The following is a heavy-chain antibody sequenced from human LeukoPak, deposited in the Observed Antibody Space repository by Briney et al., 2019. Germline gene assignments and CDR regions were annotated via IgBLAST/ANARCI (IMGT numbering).Heavy chain of an antibody. J-gene: IGHJ4*02. CDR1: GGSLSGYY. D-gene: IGHD4-17*01. CDR2: INPGGNT. Sequence: PSETLSLTCGVYGGSLSGYYWNWMRQPPGKGLEWIGEINPGGNTKYNPSLKSRVTISVDTSKNQFSLKLSSVTAADTAVYYCAAGPVTTLELCYCWGQGTLVTVSS. V-gene: IGHV4-34*01. CDR3: AAGPVTTLELCYC.